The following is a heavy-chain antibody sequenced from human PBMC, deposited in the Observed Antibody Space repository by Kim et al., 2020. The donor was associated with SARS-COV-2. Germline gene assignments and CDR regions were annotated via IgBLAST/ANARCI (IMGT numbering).Heavy chain of an antibody. Sequence: GGSLRLSCAASGFPFSTYWMSWVRQAPGKGLEWVANINQDGGAEYYVDSVKGRFTISRDNAKNSLYLQMNSLRVEDTAVYYCARPDGPGRVDSWGQGTLVTVSS. CDR3: ARPDGPGRVDS. V-gene: IGHV3-7*03. J-gene: IGHJ5*01. CDR2: INQDGGAE. CDR1: GFPFSTYW. D-gene: IGHD3-10*01.